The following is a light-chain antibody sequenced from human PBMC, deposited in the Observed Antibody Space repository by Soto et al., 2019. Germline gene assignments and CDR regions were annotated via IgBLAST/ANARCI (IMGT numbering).Light chain of an antibody. CDR3: QQFKNYPIT. J-gene: IGKJ5*01. V-gene: IGKV1-9*01. CDR2: AAS. Sequence: QLTQSPSSLSASVGERVTFTCRASEDISSYLVWYQQKPGAAPKLLIYAASALHSGVPSRFSGSGSVTDFTLTISSLHPEDFAVYFCQQFKNYPITFGQGTRLQIK. CDR1: EDISSY.